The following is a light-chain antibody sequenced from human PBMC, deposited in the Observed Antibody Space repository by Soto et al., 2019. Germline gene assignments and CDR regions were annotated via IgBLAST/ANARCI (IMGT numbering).Light chain of an antibody. J-gene: IGLJ3*02. CDR1: TGAVTSGYY. Sequence: QAVVTQEPSLTVSPGGTVTLTCASSTGAVTSGYYPTWFQQKPGQAPRTLIYRTNLKHSWTPARFSGSLLGGKAALTLSGGQPEDEAEYYCLLYYGGAWVFGGGTKLTVL. CDR3: LLYYGGAWV. CDR2: RTN. V-gene: IGLV7-43*01.